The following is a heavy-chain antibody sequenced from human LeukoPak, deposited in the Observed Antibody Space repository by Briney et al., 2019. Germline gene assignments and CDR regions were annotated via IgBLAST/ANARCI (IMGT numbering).Heavy chain of an antibody. D-gene: IGHD5-24*01. CDR2: ISSSGKTI. CDR3: ARDRRRDGNNYLDY. J-gene: IGHJ4*02. CDR1: GFTFSSYE. V-gene: IGHV3-48*03. Sequence: GGSLRLSCEASGFTFSSYEMNWVRQAPGKGLEWVPYISSSGKTIYYADSTKGRFTVSRDNAKDSLYLQMNSLKAEDTALYYCARDRRRDGNNYLDYWGQGALVTVSS.